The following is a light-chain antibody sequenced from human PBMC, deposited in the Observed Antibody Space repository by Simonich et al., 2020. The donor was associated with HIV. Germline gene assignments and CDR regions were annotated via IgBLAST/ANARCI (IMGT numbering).Light chain of an antibody. CDR3: SSYTNSRTLV. Sequence: QSALTQPASVSGSPGQSITIFCTGTSSDVGGYDYVSWYQQHPGKAPKLMIYDVSTRPSGVSNRFSGSKSGNTASLTISGLQAEDEADYYCSSYTNSRTLVFGGGTKLTV. V-gene: IGLV2-14*03. CDR1: SSDVGGYDY. J-gene: IGLJ3*02. CDR2: DVS.